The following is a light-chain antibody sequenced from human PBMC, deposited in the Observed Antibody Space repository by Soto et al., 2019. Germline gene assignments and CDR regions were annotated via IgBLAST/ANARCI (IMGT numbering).Light chain of an antibody. Sequence: QSALTQPASVSGSPGQWITISCTGTSSDVGGYNYVSWYQQHPGKAPKLMIYEVSNRPSGVSNRFSGSKSGNTASLTISGXXXXXXXXXXCSSYTSSSTLEVFGGGTKLTV. CDR3: SSYTSSSTLEV. CDR2: EVS. V-gene: IGLV2-14*01. CDR1: SSDVGGYNY. J-gene: IGLJ3*02.